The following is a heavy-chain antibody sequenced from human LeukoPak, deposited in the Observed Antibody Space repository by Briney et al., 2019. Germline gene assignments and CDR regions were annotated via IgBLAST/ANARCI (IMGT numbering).Heavy chain of an antibody. CDR2: IYSGGST. D-gene: IGHD1-26*01. CDR3: ARDSPSIVGATALDY. V-gene: IGHV3-53*04. Sequence: GGSLRLSCAASGFTVSSNYMSWVRQAPGKGLEWVSVIYSGGSTYYADSVKGRFTISRHNSKNTLYLQMNSLRAEDTAVYYCARDSPSIVGATALDYWGQGTLVTVSS. CDR1: GFTVSSNY. J-gene: IGHJ4*02.